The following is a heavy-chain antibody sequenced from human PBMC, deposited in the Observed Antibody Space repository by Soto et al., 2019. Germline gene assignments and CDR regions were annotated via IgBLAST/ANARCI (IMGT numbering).Heavy chain of an antibody. Sequence: EVQLLESGGGLVQPGGSLRLSCAASGFTFSGFAMTWVRQAPGMGLEWVSAISGTGSNTHYADSVKGRFTISRDNSKNTLYLQMNSLRAEDTALYYCAKRGILSPADYWGQGTLVTVSS. CDR2: ISGTGSNT. J-gene: IGHJ4*02. CDR1: GFTFSGFA. CDR3: AKRGILSPADY. D-gene: IGHD3-16*01. V-gene: IGHV3-23*01.